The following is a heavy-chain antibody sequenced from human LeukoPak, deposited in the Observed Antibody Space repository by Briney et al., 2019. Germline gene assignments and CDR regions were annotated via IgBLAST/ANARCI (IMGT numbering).Heavy chain of an antibody. J-gene: IGHJ4*02. Sequence: GGSLRLSCAASGFTVNTNFVNWVRQAPGKGLEWVSVIFKGGRTYYADSVKGRFTMSRDNSKNTVHLQLNSLRADDTAVYYCARGGLHDFWGGYNDYWGQGALVTVSS. D-gene: IGHD3-3*01. CDR1: GFTVNTNF. CDR2: IFKGGRT. CDR3: ARGGLHDFWGGYNDY. V-gene: IGHV3-66*01.